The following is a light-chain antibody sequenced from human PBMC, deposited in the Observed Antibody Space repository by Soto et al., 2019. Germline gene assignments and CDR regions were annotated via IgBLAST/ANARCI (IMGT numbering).Light chain of an antibody. CDR1: SSNIGAGYD. J-gene: IGLJ1*01. V-gene: IGLV1-40*01. CDR2: GNS. CDR3: QSYDSSVVV. Sequence: QPVLTQPPSVSGAPGQRVTISCTGSSSNIGAGYDVHWYQQLPGTAPKLLIYGNSNRPSGVPDRFSGSKSGTSASLAITGLQAEDEADYYCQSYDSSVVVFGTGTKLTVL.